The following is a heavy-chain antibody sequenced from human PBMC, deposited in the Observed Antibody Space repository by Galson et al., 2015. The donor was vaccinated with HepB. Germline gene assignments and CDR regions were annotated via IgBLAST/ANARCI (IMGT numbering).Heavy chain of an antibody. J-gene: IGHJ4*02. CDR1: GDSVSSNSAA. CDR2: TYYRSKWYN. V-gene: IGHV6-1*01. Sequence: CAISGDSVSSNSAAWNWIRQSPSRGLEWLGRTYYRSKWYNDYAESVKSRININPDASKNQFSLQLNSVTPEDTAVYYCASDSGPQDVDTAMVKFDYWGQGSLVTVSS. CDR3: ASDSGPQDVDTAMVKFDY. D-gene: IGHD5-18*01.